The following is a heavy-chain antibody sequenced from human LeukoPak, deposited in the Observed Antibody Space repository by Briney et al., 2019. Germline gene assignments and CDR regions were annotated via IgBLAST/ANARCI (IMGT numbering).Heavy chain of an antibody. V-gene: IGHV4-34*01. J-gene: IGHJ4*02. CDR3: ARALVATKPFDY. Sequence: PSETLSLTCAVYGGSFSGYYWSWIRQPPGKGLEWIGEINHSGSTNYSPSLKSRVTISVDTSKNQFSLKLSSVTAADTAVYYCARALVATKPFDYWGQGTLVTVSS. D-gene: IGHD5-12*01. CDR2: INHSGST. CDR1: GGSFSGYY.